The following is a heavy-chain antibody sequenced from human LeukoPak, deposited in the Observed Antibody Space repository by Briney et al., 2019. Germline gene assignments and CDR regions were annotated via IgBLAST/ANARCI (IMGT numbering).Heavy chain of an antibody. CDR1: GFTFSSYG. V-gene: IGHV3-30*18. CDR2: ISYDGSNK. D-gene: IGHD5-18*01. CDR3: AKDLRGYSYGDLIDY. J-gene: IGHJ4*02. Sequence: GRSPRLSCAASGFTFSSYGMHWVRQAPGKGLEWVAVISYDGSNKYYADSVKGRFTISRDNSKNTLYLQMNSLRAEDTAVYYCAKDLRGYSYGDLIDYWGQGTLVTVSS.